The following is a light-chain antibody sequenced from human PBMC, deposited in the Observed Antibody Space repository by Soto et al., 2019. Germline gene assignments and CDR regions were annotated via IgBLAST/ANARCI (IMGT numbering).Light chain of an antibody. Sequence: EIVMTQSPATMSVSRGERATLSCRANQAISSNLAWYQQQPGQAPRLLIYGASTRATDIPDRFSGSGSGTDFTLTISSLEPEDFAVYYCQQRSNWPTFGQGTRVDIK. V-gene: IGKV3-15*01. CDR1: QAISSN. CDR3: QQRSNWPT. J-gene: IGKJ1*01. CDR2: GAS.